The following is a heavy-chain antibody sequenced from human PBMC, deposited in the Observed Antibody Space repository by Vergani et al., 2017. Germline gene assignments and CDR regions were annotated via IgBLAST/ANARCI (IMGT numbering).Heavy chain of an antibody. Sequence: EVQLVQSGAEVKKPGESLKISCQISGYSFTNYWIGWVRQMPGKGLEWMGIIHPADSDTRYSPSFQGQVTISVDKSISTAYLQRSSLRASDSAMYYCARLYRRDCSGSQYFDYRGQGTLVTVSS. D-gene: IGHD1-26*01. J-gene: IGHJ4*02. CDR3: ARLYRRDCSGSQYFDY. CDR2: IHPADSDT. V-gene: IGHV5-51*01. CDR1: GYSFTNYW.